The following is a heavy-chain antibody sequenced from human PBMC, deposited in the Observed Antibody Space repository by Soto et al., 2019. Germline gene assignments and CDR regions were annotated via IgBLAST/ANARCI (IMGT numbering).Heavy chain of an antibody. CDR1: GGSISSYY. D-gene: IGHD3-22*01. V-gene: IGHV4-59*08. J-gene: IGHJ4*02. Sequence: SETLSLTCTVSGGSISSYYWSWIRQPPGKGLEWIGYIYYSGSTNYNPSLKSRVTISVDTSKNQFSLKLSSVTAADTAVYYCAIAPSYYYDSSGYYPHYWGQGTLVTVSS. CDR2: IYYSGST. CDR3: AIAPSYYYDSSGYYPHY.